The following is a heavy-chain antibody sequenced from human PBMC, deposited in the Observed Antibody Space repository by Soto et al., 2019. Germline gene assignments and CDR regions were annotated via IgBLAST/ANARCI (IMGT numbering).Heavy chain of an antibody. CDR3: VKYYDFWSGYLYYGMDV. J-gene: IGHJ6*02. D-gene: IGHD3-3*01. V-gene: IGHV3-64D*08. CDR2: ISSNGGST. Sequence: PGGSLRLSCSASGFTFSSYAMHWVRQAPGKGLEYVSAISSNGGSTYYADSVKGRFTISRDNSKNTLYLQMSSLRAEDTAVYYCVKYYDFWSGYLYYGMDVWGQGTTVTVSS. CDR1: GFTFSSYA.